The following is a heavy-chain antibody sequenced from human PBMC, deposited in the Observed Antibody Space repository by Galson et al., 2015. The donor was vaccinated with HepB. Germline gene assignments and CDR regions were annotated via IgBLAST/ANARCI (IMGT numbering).Heavy chain of an antibody. Sequence: SVKVSCKASGYTFTSYGISWVRQAPGQGLEWMGWISTYNGNTNYAQKLQGRVTMTTDTSKSTAYMELRSLRSDDTAVYYCARDWGSFEVKPHYYDSSQPFDCWGQGTLVTVSS. CDR1: GYTFTSYG. J-gene: IGHJ4*02. D-gene: IGHD3-22*01. CDR3: ARDWGSFEVKPHYYDSSQPFDC. CDR2: ISTYNGNT. V-gene: IGHV1-18*04.